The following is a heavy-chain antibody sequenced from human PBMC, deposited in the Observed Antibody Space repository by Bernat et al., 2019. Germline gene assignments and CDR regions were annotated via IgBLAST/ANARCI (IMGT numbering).Heavy chain of an antibody. CDR2: ISYDGSNK. D-gene: IGHD6-19*01. CDR1: GFTFSSYG. CDR3: AKGDSSGWYYFDY. J-gene: IGHJ4*02. V-gene: IGHV3-30*18. Sequence: VQLVESGGGLVQPGGSLRLSCAASGFTFSSYGMHWVRQAPGKGLEWVAVISYDGSNKYYADSVKGRFTISRDNSKNTLYLQMNSLWAEDTAVYYCAKGDSSGWYYFDYWGQGTLVTVSS.